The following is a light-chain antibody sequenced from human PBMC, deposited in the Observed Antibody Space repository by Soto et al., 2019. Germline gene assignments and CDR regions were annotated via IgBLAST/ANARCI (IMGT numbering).Light chain of an antibody. V-gene: IGLV4-60*03. CDR2: LEGSGNY. Sequence: QLVLTQSSSASASLGSSVKLTCTLSSGHSYYIIAWHQQQPGKAPRYLMKLEGSGNYNKGSGVPDRFSGSSSGADRYLTISNLRSDDEADYYCETWDSNARVFGGGTKLTVL. CDR3: ETWDSNARV. CDR1: SGHSYYI. J-gene: IGLJ3*02.